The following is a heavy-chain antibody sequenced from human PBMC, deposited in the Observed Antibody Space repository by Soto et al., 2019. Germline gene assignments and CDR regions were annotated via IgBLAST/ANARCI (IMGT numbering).Heavy chain of an antibody. CDR2: MNPNSGNT. V-gene: IGHV1-8*01. CDR3: ASLQTSGWYGVH. J-gene: IGHJ4*02. CDR1: GYTFTSYE. Sequence: ASVKVSCKASGYTFTSYEINWVRQATGQGLEWMGWMNPNSGNTESAQKFQGRLTLTRDTSITTAYMELSSLRSDDTAIYYCASLQTSGWYGVHWGQGTLVTGSS. D-gene: IGHD6-19*01.